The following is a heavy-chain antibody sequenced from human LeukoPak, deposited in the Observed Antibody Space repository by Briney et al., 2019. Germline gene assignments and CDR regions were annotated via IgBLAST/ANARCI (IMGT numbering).Heavy chain of an antibody. V-gene: IGHV1-69*05. CDR1: GGTFSSYA. CDR2: IIPIFGTA. Sequence: GSSVKVSCKASGGTFSSYAISWVRQAPGQGLECMGRIIPIFGTANYAQKFQGRVTITTDESTSTAYMDLSSLRSEHTPVYYCAREAARFLEWFPSKWGQGTLVTVSS. CDR3: AREAARFLEWFPSK. D-gene: IGHD3-3*01. J-gene: IGHJ4*02.